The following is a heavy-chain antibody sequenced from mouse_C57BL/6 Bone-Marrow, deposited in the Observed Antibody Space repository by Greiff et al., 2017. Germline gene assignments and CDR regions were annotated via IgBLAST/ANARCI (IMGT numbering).Heavy chain of an antibody. CDR2: ISNGGGST. Sequence: DVKLQESGGGLVQPGGSLKLSCAASGFTFSDYYMYWVRQTPEQRLEWVAYISNGGGSTYYPDTVKGRFTISRDNAKNTRYLQMSGLKTEDTAMYYCARPPMDYWGQGTSVTVSS. CDR1: GFTFSDYY. J-gene: IGHJ4*01. CDR3: ARPPMDY. V-gene: IGHV5-12*01.